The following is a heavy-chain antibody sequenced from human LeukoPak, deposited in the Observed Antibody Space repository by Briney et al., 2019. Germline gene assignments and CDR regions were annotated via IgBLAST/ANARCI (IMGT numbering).Heavy chain of an antibody. CDR2: IYTSGST. Sequence: PSETLSLTCSVSGDSISSDNYYWNWIRQPAGNGLEWIGRIYTSGSTNYNPSLKSRVTMSVDTSKNQFSLKLSSVTAADTAVYYCARDKYYYDSSGYGFDIWGQGTMVTVSS. J-gene: IGHJ3*02. CDR3: ARDKYYYDSSGYGFDI. V-gene: IGHV4-61*02. CDR1: GDSISSDNYY. D-gene: IGHD3-22*01.